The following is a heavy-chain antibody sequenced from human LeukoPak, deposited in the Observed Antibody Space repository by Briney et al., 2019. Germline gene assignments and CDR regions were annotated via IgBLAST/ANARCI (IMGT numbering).Heavy chain of an antibody. V-gene: IGHV4-34*01. Sequence: SETLSLTCAVYGGSFSGYYWSWIRQPPGKGLEWIGEINHSGSTNYNPSLKSRVTISVDTSKNQFSLNLSSVTAADTAVYYCARGRVPATIDYWGQGTLVTVSS. J-gene: IGHJ4*02. D-gene: IGHD2-2*01. CDR2: INHSGST. CDR3: ARGRVPATIDY. CDR1: GGSFSGYY.